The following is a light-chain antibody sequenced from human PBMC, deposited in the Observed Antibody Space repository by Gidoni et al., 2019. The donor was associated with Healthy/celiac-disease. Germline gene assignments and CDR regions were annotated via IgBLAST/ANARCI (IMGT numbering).Light chain of an antibody. CDR3: SSYTSSSTLDVV. Sequence: QSALTQPASVSRSPVQSITISCTGTSSDVGGYNYVSWYQQHPGKAPKRMIYEVSNRPSGVSNRFSGSKSGNTASLTISGLQAEDEADYYCSSYTSSSTLDVVFGGGTKLTVL. CDR1: SSDVGGYNY. V-gene: IGLV2-14*01. CDR2: EVS. J-gene: IGLJ2*01.